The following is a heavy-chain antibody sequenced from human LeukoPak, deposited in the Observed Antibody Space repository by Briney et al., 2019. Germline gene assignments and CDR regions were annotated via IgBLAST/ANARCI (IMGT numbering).Heavy chain of an antibody. D-gene: IGHD2-15*01. CDR1: GGSFSGYY. Sequence: PSETLSLTCAVYGGSFSGYYWSWIRQPPGKGLEWLGEINHSGSTNYNPSLKSRVTISVDTSKNQFSLKLSSVTAADTAVYYCARLSGGSLNWFDPWGQGTLVTVSS. J-gene: IGHJ5*02. CDR2: INHSGST. V-gene: IGHV4-34*01. CDR3: ARLSGGSLNWFDP.